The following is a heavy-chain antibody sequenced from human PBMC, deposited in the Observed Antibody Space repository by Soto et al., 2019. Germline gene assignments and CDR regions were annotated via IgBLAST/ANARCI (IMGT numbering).Heavy chain of an antibody. D-gene: IGHD3-22*01. CDR1: GYSFTSYC. CDR2: IYPGDSDT. J-gene: IGHJ5*02. V-gene: IGHV5-51*01. Sequence: PAESLNISCKVSGYSFTSYCIGSVLQMPGKGLECLPIIYPGDSDTRYSPSFQGQVTISADKSISTAYLQWSSLKASDTAMYYCARHPRYYYDSSGSLPGWFDPWGQGTMVTVSS. CDR3: ARHPRYYYDSSGSLPGWFDP.